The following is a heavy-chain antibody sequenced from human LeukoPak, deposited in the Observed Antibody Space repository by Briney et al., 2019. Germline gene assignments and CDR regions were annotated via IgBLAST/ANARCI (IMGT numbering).Heavy chain of an antibody. J-gene: IGHJ6*03. CDR1: GFTFSSYA. Sequence: GGSLRLSCAASGFTFSSYAMHWVRQAPGKGLEWVAVISYDGSNKYYADSVKGRFTISRDNAKNSLYLQMNSLRAEDTALYYCAKEGGGSRNYYYMDVWGKGTTVTISS. CDR2: ISYDGSNK. D-gene: IGHD2-15*01. CDR3: AKEGGGSRNYYYMDV. V-gene: IGHV3-30*04.